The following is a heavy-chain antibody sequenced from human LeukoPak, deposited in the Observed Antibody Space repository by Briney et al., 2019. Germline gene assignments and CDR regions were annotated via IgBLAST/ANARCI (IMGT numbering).Heavy chain of an antibody. J-gene: IGHJ4*02. V-gene: IGHV5-10-1*01. D-gene: IGHD5-12*01. CDR3: ARHSGGYDLDY. CDR2: IYPSDSHT. Sequence: GEALKSACKGSGYRFTSYWITWGRPRPGKGREWRGRIYPSDSHTNYSPSFQGHVTISVDKSSSTAYLQWSSLKASDTAMYYCARHSGGYDLDYWGQGTLVTVSA. CDR1: GYRFTSYW.